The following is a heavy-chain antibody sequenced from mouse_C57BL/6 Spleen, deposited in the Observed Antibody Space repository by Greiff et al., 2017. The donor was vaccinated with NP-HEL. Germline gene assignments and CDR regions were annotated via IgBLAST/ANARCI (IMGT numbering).Heavy chain of an antibody. Sequence: EVMLVESGGGLVKPGGSLKLSCAASGFTFSSYTMSWVRQTPEKRLEGVATISGGGGTTYYPDSVKGRFTISRDNSKNTLYLQMSSLRSEYTALYYCASYYDYDEDFAYWGQGTLVTVSA. V-gene: IGHV5-9*01. CDR3: ASYYDYDEDFAY. CDR2: ISGGGGTT. J-gene: IGHJ3*01. D-gene: IGHD2-4*01. CDR1: GFTFSSYT.